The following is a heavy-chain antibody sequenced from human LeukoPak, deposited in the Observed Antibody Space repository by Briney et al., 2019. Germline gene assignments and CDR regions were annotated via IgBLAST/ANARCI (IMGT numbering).Heavy chain of an antibody. J-gene: IGHJ4*02. CDR3: AKADGSMTGSCFDY. V-gene: IGHV3-23*01. D-gene: IGHD1-14*01. Sequence: GGSLRLSCEASGFTFNSYAMSWVRQAPGKGLEWVSAISGSGGTTYYADSVKGRFTISRDNSKNTLYLQMNSLRAEDTAVYYCAKADGSMTGSCFDYWGQGTLVTVSS. CDR1: GFTFNSYA. CDR2: ISGSGGTT.